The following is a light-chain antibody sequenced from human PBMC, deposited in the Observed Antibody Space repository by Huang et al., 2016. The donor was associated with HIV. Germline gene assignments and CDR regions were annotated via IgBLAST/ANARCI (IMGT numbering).Light chain of an antibody. CDR2: GAS. J-gene: IGKJ1*01. Sequence: EIVMTQSPATLSVSPGERATLSCRASQNITRLAWYQHKPGQAPRLLIYGASSRATGVPARFIGGGSGTDFTLTVSSLQSDDFALYYCQQYDDWPPWTFGQGTQVDMK. V-gene: IGKV3-15*01. CDR3: QQYDDWPPWT. CDR1: QNITR.